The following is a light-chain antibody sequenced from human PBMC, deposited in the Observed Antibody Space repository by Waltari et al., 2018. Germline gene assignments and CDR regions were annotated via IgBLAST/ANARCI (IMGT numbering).Light chain of an antibody. Sequence: DMQLTQSPSFLSASVGDSVTITCRASHGITTYLAWYQQKTGKAPKLLIYDASTLQGGVPSRFSGSGSGTEFTLTISSLQPEDFATYYCQQLNNYPFTFGPGTKVHIK. CDR1: HGITTY. V-gene: IGKV1-9*01. J-gene: IGKJ3*01. CDR2: DAS. CDR3: QQLNNYPFT.